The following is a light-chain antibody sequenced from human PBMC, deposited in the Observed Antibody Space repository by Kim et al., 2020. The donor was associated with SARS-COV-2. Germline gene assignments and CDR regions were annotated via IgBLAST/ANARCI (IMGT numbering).Light chain of an antibody. V-gene: IGLV3-19*01. CDR2: GKN. J-gene: IGLJ3*02. CDR1: SLRSYY. Sequence: AVGRTVRITCQGDSLRSYYASWYQQKTGQAPVLVIYGKNNRPSGIPDRFSGSSSGNTASLTITGAQAEDEADYYCNSRDSSGNHWVFGGGTQLTVL. CDR3: NSRDSSGNHWV.